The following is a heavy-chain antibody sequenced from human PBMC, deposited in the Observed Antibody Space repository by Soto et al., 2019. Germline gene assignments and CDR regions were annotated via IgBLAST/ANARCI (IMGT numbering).Heavy chain of an antibody. CDR1: GGSIRDYY. V-gene: IGHV4-4*07. CDR3: ARASRNYFDY. CDR2: IYSSGNS. Sequence: SETLSLTCTVSGGSIRDYYWTWLRQPAGKGLEWIGRIYSSGNSFYNPSLNSRVTMSVDMSKNQFSLKLSSVTAADTAVYYCARASRNYFDYWGQGTLVTVSS. J-gene: IGHJ4*02.